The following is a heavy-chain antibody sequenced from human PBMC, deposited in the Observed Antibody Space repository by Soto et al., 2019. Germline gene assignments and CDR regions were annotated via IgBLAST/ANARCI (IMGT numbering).Heavy chain of an antibody. CDR2: ISYDGSNK. V-gene: IGHV3-30*18. D-gene: IGHD5-18*01. J-gene: IGHJ6*03. CDR1: GFTFSSYG. Sequence: SGFTFSSYGMHWVRQAPGKGLEWVAVISYDGSNKYYADSVKGRFTISRDNSKNTLYLQMNSLRAEDTAVYYCAKYHLRRVGIQHYYMDVWGKGTTVNVSS. CDR3: AKYHLRRVGIQHYYMDV.